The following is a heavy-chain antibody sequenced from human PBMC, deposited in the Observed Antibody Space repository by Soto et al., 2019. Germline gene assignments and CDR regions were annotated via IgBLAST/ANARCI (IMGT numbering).Heavy chain of an antibody. V-gene: IGHV4-61*08. Sequence: LQTLCLTCSVSGGSVSSGGYSWSWFRQPPGKGLECSGYIYYSGGTHYNPSFKGRVTMSRDTSKKQFFLSLSSVTAADTAVYYCARGAAAGVDYGMDLWGQGTTVTVSS. D-gene: IGHD6-13*01. CDR3: ARGAAAGVDYGMDL. CDR2: IYYSGGT. J-gene: IGHJ6*02. CDR1: GGSVSSGGYS.